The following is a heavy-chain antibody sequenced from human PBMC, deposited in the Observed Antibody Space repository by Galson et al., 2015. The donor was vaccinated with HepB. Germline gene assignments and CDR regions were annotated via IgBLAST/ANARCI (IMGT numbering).Heavy chain of an antibody. CDR1: GFTFSSYG. Sequence: SLRLSCAASGFTFSSYGMHWVRQAPGKGLEWVAVISYDGSNKYYADSVKGRFTISRDNSKNTLYLQMNSLRAEDTAVYYCAKEVGMATITYRFDPWGQGTLVTVSS. J-gene: IGHJ5*02. CDR2: ISYDGSNK. CDR3: AKEVGMATITYRFDP. V-gene: IGHV3-30*18. D-gene: IGHD5-24*01.